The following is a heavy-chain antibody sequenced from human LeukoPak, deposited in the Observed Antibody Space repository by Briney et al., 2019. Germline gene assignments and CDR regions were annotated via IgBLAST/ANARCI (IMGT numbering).Heavy chain of an antibody. CDR3: AREATAHPYNWFDP. Sequence: SETLSLTCTVSGGSISSGGYYWSWIRQHPGKGLEWIGYIYYSGSTYYNLSLKSRVTISVDTSKNQFSLKLSSVTAADTAVYYCAREATAHPYNWFDPWGQGTLVTVSS. CDR2: IYYSGST. D-gene: IGHD5-18*01. CDR1: GGSISSGGYY. J-gene: IGHJ5*02. V-gene: IGHV4-31*03.